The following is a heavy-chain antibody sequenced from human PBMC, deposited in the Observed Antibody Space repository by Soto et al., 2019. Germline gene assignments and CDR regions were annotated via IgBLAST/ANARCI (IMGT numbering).Heavy chain of an antibody. D-gene: IGHD2-21*02. V-gene: IGHV3-23*01. CDR2: LLRSGSST. J-gene: IGHJ5*02. CDR3: AKDAVSGDGVWLLDS. CDR1: GFTFRSYA. Sequence: GGALRLSCAVSGFTFRSYAMSWARPAPGKGLEWVSSLLRSGSSTYYADSVKGRFTISSDISANSLYLQMDSLRAQDTAVYYCAKDAVSGDGVWLLDSWGQGTVVTVSA.